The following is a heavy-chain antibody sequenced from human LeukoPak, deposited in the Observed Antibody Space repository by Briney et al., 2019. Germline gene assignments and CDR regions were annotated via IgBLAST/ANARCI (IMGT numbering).Heavy chain of an antibody. D-gene: IGHD3-22*01. CDR2: ISSSSSYR. CDR3: ASRRYYYDSSGYYSAVDYYYYGMDV. CDR1: GFTFSSYS. Sequence: PGGSLRLSCAASGFTFSSYSMNWVRQAPGKGLEWVSSISSSSSYRYYADSVKGRFTISRDNAKNSLYLQMNSLRAEDTAVYYCASRRYYYDSSGYYSAVDYYYYGMDVWGQGTTVTVSS. V-gene: IGHV3-21*01. J-gene: IGHJ6*02.